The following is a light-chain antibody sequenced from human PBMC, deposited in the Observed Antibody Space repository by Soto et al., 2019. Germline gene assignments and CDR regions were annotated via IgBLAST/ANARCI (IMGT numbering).Light chain of an antibody. Sequence: DIQMTQSPSSLSASVGDRVTITCRASQDINNYLAWYQQKPGKVPKLLIYAASTLPSGVPSRFSGSGSGTDLTLTISSLQPEDVASYYCQRYDRAPRAFGPGTKVDIK. V-gene: IGKV1-27*01. CDR1: QDINNY. CDR3: QRYDRAPRA. J-gene: IGKJ3*01. CDR2: AAS.